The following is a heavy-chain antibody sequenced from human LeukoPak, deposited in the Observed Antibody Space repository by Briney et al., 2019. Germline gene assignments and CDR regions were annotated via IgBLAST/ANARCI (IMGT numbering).Heavy chain of an antibody. D-gene: IGHD6-13*01. CDR3: ARPYSSNWYDAFHI. J-gene: IGHJ3*02. Sequence: SETLSLTCTVFGGPISSYYWSWIRQPPGKGLEWIGYVSYRGDTNYNPSLKSRVTISVDTSKNQFSLKLTSVTAADTAVYYCARPYSSNWYDAFHIWGQGTMVTVST. CDR1: GGPISSYY. CDR2: VSYRGDT. V-gene: IGHV4-59*01.